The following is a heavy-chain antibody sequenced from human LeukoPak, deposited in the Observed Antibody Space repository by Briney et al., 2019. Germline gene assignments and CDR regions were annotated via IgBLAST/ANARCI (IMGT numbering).Heavy chain of an antibody. Sequence: SSETLSLTCTVSGASVSSGSYYWSWIRQPPGKGLEWIGYMYYSGSTNYNPSLKSRVTISVDTSKNQFSLKLSSVTAADTAVYYCARFPPGIAVAGHKDYWGQGTLVIVSS. CDR3: ARFPPGIAVAGHKDY. D-gene: IGHD6-19*01. CDR2: MYYSGST. J-gene: IGHJ4*02. V-gene: IGHV4-61*01. CDR1: GASVSSGSYY.